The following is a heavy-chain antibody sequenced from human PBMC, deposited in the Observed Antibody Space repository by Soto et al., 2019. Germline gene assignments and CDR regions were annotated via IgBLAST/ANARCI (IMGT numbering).Heavy chain of an antibody. D-gene: IGHD6-19*01. CDR1: GFTFSAVY. CDR3: ARDRGAVTGPYLDY. Sequence: QVQLEESGGGLVKPGGSLRLSCAASGFTFSAVYMSWIRQAPNKGLEYISYISSSGTSANYADSVKGRFTISRDNAKNSLYPQMNSLRAEDTAVYYCARDRGAVTGPYLDYWGQGALVTVSS. J-gene: IGHJ4*02. V-gene: IGHV3-11*05. CDR2: ISSSGTSA.